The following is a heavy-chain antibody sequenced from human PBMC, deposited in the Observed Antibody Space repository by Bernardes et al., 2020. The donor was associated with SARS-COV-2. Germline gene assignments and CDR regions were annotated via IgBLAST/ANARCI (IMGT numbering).Heavy chain of an antibody. CDR1: GASITSYY. V-gene: IGHV4-59*08. D-gene: IGHD6-19*01. Sequence: SETLSLTCAVSGASITSYYWSWIRQPPGKGLEWIGYIYYSGSTNYNPSLKSRVTISLDTSKRQFSLKLTSVTAADTAVYYCARHSSSGWHFDYWGQGTLVTVSS. CDR2: IYYSGST. J-gene: IGHJ4*02. CDR3: ARHSSSGWHFDY.